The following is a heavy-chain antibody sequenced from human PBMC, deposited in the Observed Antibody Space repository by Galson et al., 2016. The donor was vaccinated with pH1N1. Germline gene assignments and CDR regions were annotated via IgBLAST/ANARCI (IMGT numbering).Heavy chain of an antibody. J-gene: IGHJ5*02. CDR1: GGSISSGGYY. CDR2: IYTSGST. D-gene: IGHD3-10*01. CDR3: ARDVDFGELGKWFDP. V-gene: IGHV4-61*02. Sequence: TLSLTCAVSGGSISSGGYYWSWIRQPAGKGLEWIGRIYTSGSTNYNPSPKSRVTISVDTSKNQFSLKLSSVTAADTAVYYCARDVDFGELGKWFDPWGQGTLVTVSS.